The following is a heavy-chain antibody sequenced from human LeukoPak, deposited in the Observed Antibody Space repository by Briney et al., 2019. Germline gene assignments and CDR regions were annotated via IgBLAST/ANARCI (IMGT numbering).Heavy chain of an antibody. V-gene: IGHV1-8*03. CDR1: GYSFSTLA. CDR3: ARGPLIGEHYHYYMDV. CDR2: MNPNTAKT. D-gene: IGHD7-27*01. Sequence: ASVKVSCKASGYSFSTLAINWVRQAPGQGLEWMGWMNPNTAKTGYAQSFQGRVTITGNTSISTVDMELSSLTSDDTAVYYCARGPLIGEHYHYYMDVWGKGTTVTVS. J-gene: IGHJ6*03.